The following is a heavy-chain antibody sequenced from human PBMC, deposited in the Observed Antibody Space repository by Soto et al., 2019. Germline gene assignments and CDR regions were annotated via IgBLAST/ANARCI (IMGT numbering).Heavy chain of an antibody. D-gene: IGHD3-3*01. CDR3: ARVQILEWILYRFGPRSHAFDI. J-gene: IGHJ3*02. CDR1: GYTFTSYV. V-gene: IGHV1-18*01. Sequence: ASVKVSCKASGYTFTSYVISWVRQAPGQGLEWMGWISAYNGNTNYAQKLQGRVTMTTATSTSTAYMELRSLRSDDTAVYYCARVQILEWILYRFGPRSHAFDIWGQGTMVTVSS. CDR2: ISAYNGNT.